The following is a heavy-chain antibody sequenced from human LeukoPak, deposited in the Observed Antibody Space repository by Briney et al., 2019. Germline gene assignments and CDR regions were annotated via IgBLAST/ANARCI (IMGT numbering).Heavy chain of an antibody. D-gene: IGHD6-19*01. Sequence: KPSETLSLTCAVYGGSFSGYYWSWIRQPPGKGLEWIGEINHSGSTNYNPSLKSRVTTSVDTSKNQFSLKLSSVTAADTAVYYCARGQEAVAGTFDYWGQGTLVTVSS. J-gene: IGHJ4*02. V-gene: IGHV4-34*01. CDR2: INHSGST. CDR1: GGSFSGYY. CDR3: ARGQEAVAGTFDY.